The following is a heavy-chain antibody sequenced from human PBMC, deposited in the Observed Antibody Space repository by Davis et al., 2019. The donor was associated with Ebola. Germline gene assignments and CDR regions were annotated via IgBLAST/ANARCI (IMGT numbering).Heavy chain of an antibody. CDR2: IHHTGST. CDR1: GGSISSSSFH. D-gene: IGHD3-10*01. Sequence: MPSETLSLTCTVSGGSISSSSFHWGWIRQPPGTGLEWIATIHHTGSTYYNPSLKSRVTMSVDTSKNQFSLILSSVTAADTAVYYCARTYGSVALDYWGQGTLVSVSS. CDR3: ARTYGSVALDY. J-gene: IGHJ4*02. V-gene: IGHV4-39*01.